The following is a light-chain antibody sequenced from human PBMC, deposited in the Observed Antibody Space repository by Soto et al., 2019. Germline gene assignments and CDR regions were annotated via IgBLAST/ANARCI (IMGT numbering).Light chain of an antibody. Sequence: EIVLTQSPGTLSLSPGERATLSCRASQSVSSSYLAWYQQKPGQAPRLLIYGTSNRATGIPDRFSGSRSGTDFTLTITRLESEDFAVYYCQQYSSSPGTFGQGTKVDIK. V-gene: IGKV3-20*01. CDR2: GTS. CDR3: QQYSSSPGT. J-gene: IGKJ1*01. CDR1: QSVSSSY.